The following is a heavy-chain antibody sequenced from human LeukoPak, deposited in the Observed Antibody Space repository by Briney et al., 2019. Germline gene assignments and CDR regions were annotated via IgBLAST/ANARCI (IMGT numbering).Heavy chain of an antibody. J-gene: IGHJ2*01. D-gene: IGHD4-17*01. CDR3: TIMTTVTKKDYWYFDL. Sequence: GGSLRLSCAASGFTFSSYGMSWVRQAPGKGLEWVSAISGSGGSTYYADSVKGRFTISRDNSKNTLYLQMNSLKTEDTAVYYCTIMTTVTKKDYWYFDLWGRGTLVTVSS. CDR1: GFTFSSYG. V-gene: IGHV3-23*01. CDR2: ISGSGGST.